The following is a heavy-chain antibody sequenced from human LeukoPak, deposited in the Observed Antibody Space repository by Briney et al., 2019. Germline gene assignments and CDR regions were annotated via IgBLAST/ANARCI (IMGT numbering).Heavy chain of an antibody. Sequence: GGSLRLSCAASGFTFSSYAMHWVRQAPGKGLEWVAVISYDGSNKYYADSVKGRFTISRDNSKNTLYLQMNSLRAEDTAVYYCARGDSSDAFDIWGQGTMVTVSS. J-gene: IGHJ3*02. CDR2: ISYDGSNK. CDR1: GFTFSSYA. D-gene: IGHD3-22*01. CDR3: ARGDSSDAFDI. V-gene: IGHV3-30-3*01.